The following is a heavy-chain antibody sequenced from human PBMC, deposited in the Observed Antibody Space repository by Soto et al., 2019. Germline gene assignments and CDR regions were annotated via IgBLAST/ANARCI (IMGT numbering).Heavy chain of an antibody. CDR3: ANDPLPPTTAHFGGSFDY. D-gene: IGHD4-17*01. CDR1: GFPFSSYA. CDR2: ISHSGYIT. J-gene: IGHJ4*02. Sequence: EVQLLESGGNLIQPGGSLRLSCAASGFPFSSYAMNWVRQAPGKRLEWVSTISHSGYITYYADSGRGRFTISRDNSKNPLFLHMSSLRTADTAVYYCANDPLPPTTAHFGGSFDYWGQGTLVTVSS. V-gene: IGHV3-23*01.